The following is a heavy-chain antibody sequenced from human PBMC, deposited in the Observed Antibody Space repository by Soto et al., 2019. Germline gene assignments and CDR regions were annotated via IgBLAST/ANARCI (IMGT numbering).Heavy chain of an antibody. CDR1: GGTFSSLG. Sequence: QVQLVQSGAEVQRPGSSVKVSCEASGGTFSSLGFTWVRQAPGQGLEWMGGIIPISGRTTFAPKFLGRVTITADESTRTTYMELTALTSDDTAIYYCAPRSTQGRWLEFADYWGQGTLVTVSS. CDR3: APRSTQGRWLEFADY. J-gene: IGHJ4*02. CDR2: IIPISGRT. D-gene: IGHD5-12*01. V-gene: IGHV1-69*01.